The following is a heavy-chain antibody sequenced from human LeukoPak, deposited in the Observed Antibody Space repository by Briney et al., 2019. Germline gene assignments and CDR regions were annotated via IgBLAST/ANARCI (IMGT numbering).Heavy chain of an antibody. CDR1: GHTFSISW. CDR2: IYVGDSDT. Sequence: GESLKISCKGSGHTFSISWIGWVRQKPGEGLEWMGIIYVGDSDTRYNPSFQGQVTISADRSTSAAYLQWSSLKSSDTAIYYCARCGHYDAYRVWGQGTLVSVSS. D-gene: IGHD2-21*02. V-gene: IGHV5-51*01. J-gene: IGHJ3*01. CDR3: ARCGHYDAYRV.